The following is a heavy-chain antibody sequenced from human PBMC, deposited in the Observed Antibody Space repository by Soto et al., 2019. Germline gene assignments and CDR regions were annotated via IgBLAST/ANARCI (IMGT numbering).Heavy chain of an antibody. D-gene: IGHD5-12*01. CDR2: IRKDGSQR. V-gene: IGHV3-7*05. Sequence: EVQLVESGGGLVQPGGSLTLYCAASELAFSSCWMTWVRKAPGKGLEWVANIRKDGSQRSYLDSVRPRFTISRGNSKNSLYLQMTSLRAEDPARDFRARDVSPGRSGLCYEAFDNRVPGPMGSVSS. CDR3: ARDVSPGRSGLCYEAFDN. CDR1: ELAFSSCW. J-gene: IGHJ3*02.